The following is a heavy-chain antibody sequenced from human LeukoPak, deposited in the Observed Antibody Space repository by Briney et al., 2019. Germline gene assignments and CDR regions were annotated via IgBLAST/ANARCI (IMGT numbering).Heavy chain of an antibody. CDR1: GGSISSYY. CDR3: ARQAYDFWSGYSRPHFDY. V-gene: IGHV4-59*01. CDR2: LYYSGST. D-gene: IGHD3-3*01. J-gene: IGHJ4*02. Sequence: SETLSLTCSVSGGSISSYYWSWIRQPPGKGLEWIGYLYYSGSTNSNPSLKSRVTMSVDTSKTQFSLKLRSVTAADTAVYYCARQAYDFWSGYSRPHFDYWGQGTLVTVSS.